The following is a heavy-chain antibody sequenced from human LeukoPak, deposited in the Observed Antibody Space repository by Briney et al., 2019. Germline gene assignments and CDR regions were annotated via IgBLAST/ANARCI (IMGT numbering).Heavy chain of an antibody. J-gene: IGHJ4*02. D-gene: IGHD4-17*01. V-gene: IGHV4-61*02. CDR3: ARGTVTTDRYYFDY. Sequence: SGTLSLTCTVSGGSISSGSYYWSWIRQPAGKGPEWIGRIHTSGSTNYNPSLKSRVTISVDTSKNQFSLNLSSVTAADTAVYYCARGTVTTDRYYFDYWGQGTLVTVSS. CDR1: GGSISSGSYY. CDR2: IHTSGST.